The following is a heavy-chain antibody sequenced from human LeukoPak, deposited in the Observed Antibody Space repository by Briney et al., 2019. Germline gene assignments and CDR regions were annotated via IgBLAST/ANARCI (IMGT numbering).Heavy chain of an antibody. CDR3: ATLGSSRGYYFDY. D-gene: IGHD1-26*01. J-gene: IGHJ4*02. V-gene: IGHV3-66*01. Sequence: GGSLRLSCAASGFTVSSNYMSWVRQAPGKGLEWVSVIYSGGSTYYTDSVKGRFTISRDNSKNTLYLQMNSLRAEDTAVYYCATLGSSRGYYFDYWGQGTLVTVSS. CDR2: IYSGGST. CDR1: GFTVSSNY.